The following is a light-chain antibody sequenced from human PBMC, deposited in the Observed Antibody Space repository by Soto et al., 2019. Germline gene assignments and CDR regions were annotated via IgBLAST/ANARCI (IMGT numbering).Light chain of an antibody. Sequence: QSALTQPASVSGSPGQPITISCTGTSSDVGGYNYVSWYQQHPGKAPKLMIYDVSNRPSGVSNRFSGSKSGNTASLTISGLQAEDEADYYCSSCTSSSTYVFGTGTKLTVL. CDR1: SSDVGGYNY. V-gene: IGLV2-14*01. CDR3: SSCTSSSTYV. CDR2: DVS. J-gene: IGLJ1*01.